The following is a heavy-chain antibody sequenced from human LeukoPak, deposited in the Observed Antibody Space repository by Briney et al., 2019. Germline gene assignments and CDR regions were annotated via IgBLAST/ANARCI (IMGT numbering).Heavy chain of an antibody. J-gene: IGHJ4*02. D-gene: IGHD4-17*01. CDR2: FYCSGST. Sequence: PSETLSLTCTVSGGSISSSSYCWGWIRQPPGKGLEWIGSFYCSGSTYYNPSLKSRVTISVDTSKSQFSLKLSSVTAADTAVYYCARLRSPVTILHYFDYWGQGTLVTVSS. V-gene: IGHV4-39*01. CDR1: GGSISSSSYC. CDR3: ARLRSPVTILHYFDY.